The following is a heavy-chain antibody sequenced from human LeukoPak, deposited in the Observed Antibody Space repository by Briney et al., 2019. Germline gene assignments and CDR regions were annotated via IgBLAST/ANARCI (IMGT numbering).Heavy chain of an antibody. Sequence: PSETLSLTCTVSGGSIGNYYWSWIRQPAGKGLEWIGRTHTSGNTNYNPSLKSRVTMSVDTSKNQFSLKLTSVTAADTAVYYCARGRWKTGMDSPYYFDYWGQGTLVTVSS. CDR1: GGSIGNYY. D-gene: IGHD2-2*03. CDR3: ARGRWKTGMDSPYYFDY. V-gene: IGHV4-4*07. J-gene: IGHJ4*02. CDR2: THTSGNT.